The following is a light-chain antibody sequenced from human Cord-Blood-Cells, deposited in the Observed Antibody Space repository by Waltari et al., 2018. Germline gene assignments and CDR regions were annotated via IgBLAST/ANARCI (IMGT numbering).Light chain of an antibody. CDR3: QQYYSYPYT. CDR1: QGISIY. V-gene: IGKV1-8*01. J-gene: IGKJ2*01. CDR2: AAS. Sequence: AIRMTQSPSSFSASTGDRVTITCRASQGISIYLAWYQQKPGKAPKLLIYAASTLQSGVPSRFSGSGSVTDFTLTISCLQSEDFATYYCQQYYSYPYTFGQGTKLEIK.